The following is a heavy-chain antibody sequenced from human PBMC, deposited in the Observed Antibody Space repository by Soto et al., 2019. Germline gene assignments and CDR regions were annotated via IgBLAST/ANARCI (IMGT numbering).Heavy chain of an antibody. CDR1: GFTFDDYA. J-gene: IGHJ2*01. V-gene: IGHV3-9*01. CDR3: AKDIYSSSSGDGYFDL. CDR2: LSWNSGSI. D-gene: IGHD6-6*01. Sequence: EVRLVESGGGLVQPGRSLRLSCAVSGFTFDDYAMHWVRQAPGKGLEWVSGLSWNSGSIGYADSVKGRFTISRDNAKNCLYLQMNSLRAEDTAFYYCAKDIYSSSSGDGYFDLWGRGTLVTVSS.